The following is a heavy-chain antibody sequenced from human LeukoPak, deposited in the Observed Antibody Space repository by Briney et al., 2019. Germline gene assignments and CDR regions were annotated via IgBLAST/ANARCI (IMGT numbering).Heavy chain of an antibody. D-gene: IGHD4-17*01. CDR2: INTDGFST. CDR3: AKVGAVTTWEKGFDY. CDR1: GFISSSYW. V-gene: IGHV3-74*01. J-gene: IGHJ4*02. Sequence: GGSLRLSCAASGFISSSYWMHWVRQPPGKGLVYIACINTDGFSTNYADSVKGRFTISRDNAKNTLYLQMNSLRAEDTAVYYCAKVGAVTTWEKGFDYWGQGTLVTVSS.